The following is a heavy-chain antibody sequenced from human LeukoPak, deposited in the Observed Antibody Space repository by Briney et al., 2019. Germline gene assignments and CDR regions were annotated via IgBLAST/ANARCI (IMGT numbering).Heavy chain of an antibody. CDR1: GLTVSSNY. Sequence: GGSLRLSCVASGLTVSSNYMSWVRQVPGRGLEWVSVVYPDGNTYYADSVKGRFTISRDNSKNTLYLQMNSLRAEDTAVYYCAKDPARIAAAGTGYDYWGQGTLVTVSS. D-gene: IGHD6-13*01. V-gene: IGHV3-53*01. CDR2: VYPDGNT. CDR3: AKDPARIAAAGTGYDY. J-gene: IGHJ4*02.